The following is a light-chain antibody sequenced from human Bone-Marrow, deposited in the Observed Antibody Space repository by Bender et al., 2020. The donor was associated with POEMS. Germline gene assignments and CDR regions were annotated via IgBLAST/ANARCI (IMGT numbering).Light chain of an antibody. CDR3: HVWEISGDHPF. V-gene: IGLV3-21*02. J-gene: IGLJ2*01. CDR2: DDT. CDR1: NIGSTS. Sequence: SYVLTQPPSVSVAPGQTARITCGGNNIGSTSVHWYQQKPDQAPVLVLYDDTIRPSGIPERFSGSNSGNTATLTISRVEAGDEADFFCHVWEISGDHPFFGGGTKLTVL.